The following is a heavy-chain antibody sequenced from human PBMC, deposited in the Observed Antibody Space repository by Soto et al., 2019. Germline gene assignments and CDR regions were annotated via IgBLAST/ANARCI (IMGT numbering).Heavy chain of an antibody. CDR2: INHSGST. D-gene: IGHD2-21*01. V-gene: IGHV4-34*01. CDR3: ASGISLIVEVQRDAPDKYYFDS. CDR1: GGSFSGHF. J-gene: IGHJ4*02. Sequence: QVQLQQWGAGLLKPSEPLSLTCAVYGGSFSGHFWSWIRQPPGKGLEWIGEINHSGSTNFNPSLKSRVTISVETSKNQFSLKVNSLTAADTAVYYCASGISLIVEVQRDAPDKYYFDSWGQGTVVTVSS.